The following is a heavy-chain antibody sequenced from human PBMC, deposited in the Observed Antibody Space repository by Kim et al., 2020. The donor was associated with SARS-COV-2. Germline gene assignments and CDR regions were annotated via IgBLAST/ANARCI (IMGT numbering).Heavy chain of an antibody. Sequence: SPSFQGQVTISAEKSISTAYLQWSSLKASDTAIYYCARHMGAATGDAFDIWGQGTMVTVSS. J-gene: IGHJ3*02. CDR3: ARHMGAATGDAFDI. V-gene: IGHV5-51*01. D-gene: IGHD1-26*01.